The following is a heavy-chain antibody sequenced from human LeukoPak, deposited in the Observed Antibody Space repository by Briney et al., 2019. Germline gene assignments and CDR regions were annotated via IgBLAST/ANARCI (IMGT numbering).Heavy chain of an antibody. J-gene: IGHJ4*02. D-gene: IGHD3-10*01. CDR1: GGSISNYY. V-gene: IGHV4-4*07. Sequence: PSETLSLTCTVSGGSISNYYWGWIRQSAGKGLEWLGRFYSSGTTHYSPSLNRRVTMSVDTSKNQFSLKLTSVTAADTAVYYCARATYYYALGSHFYYFDYWGQGTLVTVSS. CDR2: FYSSGTT. CDR3: ARATYYYALGSHFYYFDY.